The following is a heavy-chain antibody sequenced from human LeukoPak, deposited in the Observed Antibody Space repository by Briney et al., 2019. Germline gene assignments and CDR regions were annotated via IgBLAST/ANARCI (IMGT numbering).Heavy chain of an antibody. V-gene: IGHV3-30*18. CDR3: AKLGIAARNFDY. D-gene: IGHD6-6*01. Sequence: PGGSLRLSCAASGFTFSSYGMHWVRQAPGKGLEWVAVISYDGSNKYYADSVKGRFTISRDNSKNTLYLQMNSLRAEDTAVYYCAKLGIAARNFDYWGQGTLVTASS. CDR1: GFTFSSYG. J-gene: IGHJ4*02. CDR2: ISYDGSNK.